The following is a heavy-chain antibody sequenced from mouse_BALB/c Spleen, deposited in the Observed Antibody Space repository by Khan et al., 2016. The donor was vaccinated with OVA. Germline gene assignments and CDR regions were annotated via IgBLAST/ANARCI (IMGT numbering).Heavy chain of an antibody. Sequence: VQLKQSGPGLVQPPQSLSITCTVSGFSLTSYGVHWVRQSPGKGLEWLGVIWSGGSTDYNAALISRLNISKDNSKSQAFFKMNSLQANDTAIYYCARNYDYDEGLAYWGQGTLVTVSA. D-gene: IGHD2-4*01. CDR2: IWSGGST. CDR3: ARNYDYDEGLAY. CDR1: GFSLTSYG. V-gene: IGHV2-2*02. J-gene: IGHJ3*01.